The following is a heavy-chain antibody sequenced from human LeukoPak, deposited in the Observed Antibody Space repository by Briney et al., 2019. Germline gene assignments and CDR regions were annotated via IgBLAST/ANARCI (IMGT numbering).Heavy chain of an antibody. J-gene: IGHJ4*02. D-gene: IGHD2-21*01. Sequence: PGGSLRLSCAASGFAFRSAGMSWVRQAPGKGLEWVGRIKSKTDGGTTDYAAPVKGRFTISRDDSKNTLYLQMNSLKTEDTAVYYCTTDPSVVIVLNTDYWGQGTLVTVSS. V-gene: IGHV3-15*01. CDR2: IKSKTDGGTT. CDR1: GFAFRSAG. CDR3: TTDPSVVIVLNTDY.